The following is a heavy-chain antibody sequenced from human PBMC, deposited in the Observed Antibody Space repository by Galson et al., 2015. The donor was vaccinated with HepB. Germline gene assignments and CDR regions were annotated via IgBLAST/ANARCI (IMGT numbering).Heavy chain of an antibody. D-gene: IGHD6-13*01. CDR1: GYTLTELS. V-gene: IGHV1-24*01. J-gene: IGHJ4*02. CDR3: ATLQAGGYSSSWYFDY. Sequence: SVKVSCKVSGYTLTELSMHWVRQAPGKGLEWMGGFDPEDGETIYAQKFQGRVTMTEDTSTDTAYMELSSLRSEDTAVYYCATLQAGGYSSSWYFDYWGQGTLVTVSS. CDR2: FDPEDGET.